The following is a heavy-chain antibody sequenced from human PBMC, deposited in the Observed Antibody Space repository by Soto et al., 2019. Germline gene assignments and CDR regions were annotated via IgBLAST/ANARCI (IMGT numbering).Heavy chain of an antibody. CDR3: ARERMIVELDALDI. D-gene: IGHD3-22*01. J-gene: IGHJ3*02. CDR2: ISSSSSTI. Sequence: PGGSLRLSCAASGFTFSSYSMNWVRQAPGKGLEWVSYISSSSSTIYYADSVKGRFTISRDNAKNSLYLQMNSLRDEDTAVYYCARERMIVELDALDIWGQGAMVTVSS. V-gene: IGHV3-48*02. CDR1: GFTFSSYS.